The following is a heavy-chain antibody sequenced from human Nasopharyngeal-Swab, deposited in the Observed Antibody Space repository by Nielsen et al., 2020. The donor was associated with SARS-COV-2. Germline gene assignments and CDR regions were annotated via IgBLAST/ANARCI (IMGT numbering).Heavy chain of an antibody. D-gene: IGHD2-2*01. V-gene: IGHV3-30-3*01. J-gene: IGHJ4*02. CDR2: LSIDGSNYA. CDR3: VREGGTSGRAGYFDY. CDR1: GFTFSSKW. Sequence: GESLKISCAGSGFTFSSKWMNWARQAPGKGLEWVAVLSIDGSNYAQYADSVKGRFSISRDTSENTLHLQLNSLRDEDTAVYYCVREGGTSGRAGYFDYWGQGTLVTVSS.